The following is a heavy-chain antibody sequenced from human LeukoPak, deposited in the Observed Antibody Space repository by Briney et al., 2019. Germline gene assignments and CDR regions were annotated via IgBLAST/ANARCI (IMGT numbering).Heavy chain of an antibody. CDR2: VSYDGDKE. CDR1: GFTFNSYF. J-gene: IGHJ4*02. CDR3: ARDAYYDIFNGYFDY. Sequence: GGSLRLSCAASGFTFNSYFMHWVPQAPGKGLEWLAIVSYDGDKEYYADSVKGRFTISRDNSKKTVSLQMNSLRPEDTAVYYCARDAYYDIFNGYFDYWGQGTLVTVS. D-gene: IGHD3-9*01. V-gene: IGHV3-30-3*01.